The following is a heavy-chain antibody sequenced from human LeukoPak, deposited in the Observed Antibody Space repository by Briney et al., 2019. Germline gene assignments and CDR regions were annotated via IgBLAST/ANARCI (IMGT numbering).Heavy chain of an antibody. CDR2: IYYSGST. CDR3: ARHAVAGTGYYFDY. Sequence: SETLSLTCTVSGGSISSYYWSWIRQPPGTGLVWIGYIYYSGSTNYNPSLKSRVTISVDTSKNQFSLKLSSVTAADTAVYYCARHAVAGTGYYFDYWGQGTLVTVSS. D-gene: IGHD6-19*01. J-gene: IGHJ4*02. CDR1: GGSISSYY. V-gene: IGHV4-59*08.